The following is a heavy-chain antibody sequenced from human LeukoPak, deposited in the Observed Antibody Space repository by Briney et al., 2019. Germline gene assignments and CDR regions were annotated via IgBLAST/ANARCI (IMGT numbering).Heavy chain of an antibody. CDR1: GYTFTGYY. D-gene: IGHD5/OR15-5a*01. CDR2: INPNTGDT. J-gene: IGHJ4*02. V-gene: IGHV1-2*02. CDR3: ARQSLRNFDY. Sequence: ASVTVSCKASGYTFTGYYIHYVRQALGQGLEWMGWINPNTGDTKYAQKFQGRVTMTRDTSISTAYMGLSRLRSDDTTVYYCARQSLRNFDYWGQGTLVTVSS.